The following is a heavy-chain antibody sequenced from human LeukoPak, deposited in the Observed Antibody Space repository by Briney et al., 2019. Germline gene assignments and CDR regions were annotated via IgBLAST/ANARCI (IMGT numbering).Heavy chain of an antibody. J-gene: IGHJ3*02. CDR3: GRVGGRSKAAKGDAFDI. D-gene: IGHD6-6*01. CDR1: GVTLSSYA. Sequence: PGGSLRLSCAASGVTLSSYAMNWVRQAPGKGLEWVSSISSGSTYMYYAGSVKGRFTISRDNAQNSMYLQMNSLRAEDTAVYYCGRVGGRSKAAKGDAFDIWGQGTMVVVSS. CDR2: ISSGSTYM. V-gene: IGHV3-21*01.